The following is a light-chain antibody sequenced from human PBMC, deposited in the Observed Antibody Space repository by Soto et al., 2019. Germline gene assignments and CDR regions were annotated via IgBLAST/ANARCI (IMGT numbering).Light chain of an antibody. J-gene: IGKJ4*01. CDR2: DAS. CDR1: QSISNY. CDR3: QRRSQWPPLT. V-gene: IGKV3-11*01. Sequence: EIVLTQSPGTLSLSPGERATLSCRASQSISNYLAWYQHKPGQAPRLLISDASKRASGVPARFSGSGSGTGFTLTISSLEPEDFAVYYCQRRSQWPPLTFGGGTTVEIK.